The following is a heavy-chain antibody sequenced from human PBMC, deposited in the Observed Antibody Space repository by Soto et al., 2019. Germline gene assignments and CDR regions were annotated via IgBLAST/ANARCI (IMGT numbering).Heavy chain of an antibody. CDR3: ARGNPFNYAGFDV. Sequence: QARLEQSGAELKRHGASVKVSCKDSGYTFSDFYINWLRQASGQGLEWKGWMNAKSGDTFFPQLFQGKFNMTWDTSLSTAYMEVGSLTSDDTAIYYCARGNPFNYAGFDVWGQGPTVAVSS. J-gene: IGHJ6*02. CDR2: MNAKSGDT. CDR1: GYTFSDFY. D-gene: IGHD3-16*01. V-gene: IGHV1-8*01.